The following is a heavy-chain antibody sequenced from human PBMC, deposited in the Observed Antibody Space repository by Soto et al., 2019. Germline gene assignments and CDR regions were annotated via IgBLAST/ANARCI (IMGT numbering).Heavy chain of an antibody. V-gene: IGHV3-23*01. CDR2: ISGSGGST. Sequence: EVQLLESGGGLVQPGGSLRLSCATSGFTFSSYAISWVRQAPGKGLAWVSAISGSGGSTYYADSLKGRFTSSKDISKNTLNLRMNSLSAEDTAVYYCAKASGWFGEFDYWGQGALVTVSA. CDR1: GFTFSSYA. J-gene: IGHJ4*02. D-gene: IGHD3-10*01. CDR3: AKASGWFGEFDY.